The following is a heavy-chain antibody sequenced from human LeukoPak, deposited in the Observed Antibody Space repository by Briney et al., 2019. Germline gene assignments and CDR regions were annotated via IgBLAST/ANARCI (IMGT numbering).Heavy chain of an antibody. Sequence: ASVKVSCKASGYTFTSYGISWVRQAPGQGLEWMGWINCNSGGTNYAQKFQGRVTMTRDTSISTAYMELSRLRSDDTAVYYRASVRQLTPDNDYWGPGILVTVSS. J-gene: IGHJ4*02. D-gene: IGHD1-14*01. CDR3: ASVRQLTPDNDY. V-gene: IGHV1-2*02. CDR2: INCNSGGT. CDR1: GYTFTSYG.